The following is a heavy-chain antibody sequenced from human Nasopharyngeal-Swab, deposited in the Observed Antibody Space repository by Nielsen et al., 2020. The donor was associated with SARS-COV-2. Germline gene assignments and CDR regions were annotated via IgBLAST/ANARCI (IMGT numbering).Heavy chain of an antibody. Sequence: ASVQVSCKASGYTFTSYAMHWVRQAPGQRLEWMGWINAGNGNTKYSQKFQGRVTITRDTSASTAYMELSSLRSEDTAVYYCARGLTGTTLNWFDPWGQGTLVTVSS. CDR3: ARGLTGTTLNWFDP. CDR1: GYTFTSYA. CDR2: INAGNGNT. D-gene: IGHD1-20*01. J-gene: IGHJ5*02. V-gene: IGHV1-3*01.